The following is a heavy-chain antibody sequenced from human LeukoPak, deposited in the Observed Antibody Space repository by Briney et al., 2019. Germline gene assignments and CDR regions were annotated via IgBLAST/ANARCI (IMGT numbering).Heavy chain of an antibody. CDR2: INWNGGST. Sequence: GGSLRLSCAASGFTFDDHGMSWVRQAPGKGLEWVSGINWNGGSTGYADSVKGRFTISRDNAKNSLYLQMNSLRAEDTALYYCARYFGWELQGNFDYWGQGTLVTVSS. D-gene: IGHD1-26*01. J-gene: IGHJ4*02. CDR1: GFTFDDHG. V-gene: IGHV3-20*04. CDR3: ARYFGWELQGNFDY.